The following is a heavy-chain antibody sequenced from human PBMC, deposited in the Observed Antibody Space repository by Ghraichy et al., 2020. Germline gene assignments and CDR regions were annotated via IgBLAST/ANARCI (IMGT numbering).Heavy chain of an antibody. D-gene: IGHD3-3*01. J-gene: IGHJ4*02. V-gene: IGHV3-11*05. CDR2: ISHSSTYK. CDR1: GFRFNDFY. CDR3: ARDYFEDDSGHYWWWADF. Sequence: SLRLSCAASGFRFNDFYMSWFRQAPGKGLEWIAYISHSSTYKNYADSVKGRFTVSRDNFRDILYLQMDGLRAEDTAVYYCARDYFEDDSGHYWWWADFWGQGALVTVSS.